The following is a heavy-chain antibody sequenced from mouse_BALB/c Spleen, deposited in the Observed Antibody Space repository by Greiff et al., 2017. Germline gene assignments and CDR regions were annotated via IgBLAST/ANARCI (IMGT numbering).Heavy chain of an antibody. D-gene: IGHD2-4*01. J-gene: IGHJ3*01. CDR3: ARGSYDYVAY. CDR2: INPSTGYT. Sequence: VKLQESGAELAKPGASVKMSCKASGYTFTSYWMHWVKQRPGQGLEWIGYINPSTGYTEYNQKFKDKATLTADKSSSTAYMQLSSLTSEDSAVYYCARGSYDYVAYWGQGTLVTVSA. V-gene: IGHV1-7*01. CDR1: GYTFTSYW.